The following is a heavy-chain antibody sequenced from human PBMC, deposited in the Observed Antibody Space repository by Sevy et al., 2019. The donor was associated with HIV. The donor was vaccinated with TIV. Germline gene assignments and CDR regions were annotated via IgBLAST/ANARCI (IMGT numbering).Heavy chain of an antibody. CDR3: ARGNRKYYDSSGYYGLDY. V-gene: IGHV1-18*01. CDR2: ISTYNGNT. J-gene: IGHJ4*02. CDR1: GYTFTSYG. Sequence: ASVKVSCKASGYTFTSYGISWVRQAPGQGLEWMGWISTYNGNTNYAQKLQGRVTMTTDTSTSTAYMELRSLRSDDAAVYYCARGNRKYYDSSGYYGLDYWGQGTLVTAS. D-gene: IGHD3-22*01.